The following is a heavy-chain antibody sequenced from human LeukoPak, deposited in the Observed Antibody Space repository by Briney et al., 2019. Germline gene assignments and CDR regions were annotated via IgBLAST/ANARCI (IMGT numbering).Heavy chain of an antibody. Sequence: GGSLRLSCAASGFTFSTYAMSWVRLAPGKGLEWVSAISGSGGSTYYADSVKGRFTISRDNSKNTLYLQMNSLRAEDTAVYYCAKDNGSGSYLDYWGQGTLVTVSS. CDR3: AKDNGSGSYLDY. CDR2: ISGSGGST. D-gene: IGHD3-10*01. V-gene: IGHV3-23*01. J-gene: IGHJ4*02. CDR1: GFTFSTYA.